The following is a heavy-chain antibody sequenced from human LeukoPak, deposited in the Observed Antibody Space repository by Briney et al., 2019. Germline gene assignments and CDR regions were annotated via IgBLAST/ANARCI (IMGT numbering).Heavy chain of an antibody. CDR2: ISGSGGST. J-gene: IGHJ4*02. Sequence: GGSLRLSCAASKFIFSNYWMTWVRQAPGKGLEWVSAISGSGGSTYYADSVKGRFTISRDNSKNTLYLQMNSLRAEDTAVYYCAKDVQWLVPGGGLFDYWGQGTLVTVSS. V-gene: IGHV3-23*01. CDR1: KFIFSNYW. D-gene: IGHD6-19*01. CDR3: AKDVQWLVPGGGLFDY.